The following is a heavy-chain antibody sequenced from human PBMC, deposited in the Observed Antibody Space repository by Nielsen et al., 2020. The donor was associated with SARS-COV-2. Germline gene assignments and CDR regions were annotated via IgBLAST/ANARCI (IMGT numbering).Heavy chain of an antibody. CDR2: INHSGST. Sequence: SETLSLTCAVYGGSFSGYYWSWIRQPPGKGLEWIGEINHSGSTNYNPSLKSRVTISVGKSKNQFSLKLSSVTAADTAVYYCAGSSSWYAYYYGMDVWGQGTTVTVSS. D-gene: IGHD6-13*01. CDR1: GGSFSGYY. J-gene: IGHJ6*02. CDR3: AGSSSWYAYYYGMDV. V-gene: IGHV4-34*01.